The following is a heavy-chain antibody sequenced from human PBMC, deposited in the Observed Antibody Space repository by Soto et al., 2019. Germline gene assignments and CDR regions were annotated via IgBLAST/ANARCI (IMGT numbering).Heavy chain of an antibody. D-gene: IGHD3-3*01. V-gene: IGHV3-23*01. J-gene: IGHJ4*02. CDR2: ISGSGGST. CDR3: AKDISKGLGDFWSGYYID. Sequence: GGSLRLSCAASGFTFSSYAMSWVRQAPGKGLEKVSAISGSGGSTYYADSVKGRFTISRGNSKNTLYLQINSLRAQDTAVYYFAKDISKGLGDFWSGYYIDWGQGTLVTVSS. CDR1: GFTFSSYA.